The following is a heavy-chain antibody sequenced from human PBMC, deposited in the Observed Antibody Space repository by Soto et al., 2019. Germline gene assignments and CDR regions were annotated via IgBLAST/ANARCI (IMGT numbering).Heavy chain of an antibody. J-gene: IGHJ3*02. Sequence: PSETLSLTCTVSGGSISSYYWSWIRQPPGKGLEWIGYIYYSGSTNYNPSLKSRVTISVDTSKNQFSLKLSSVTAADTAVYYGARVCGIAFDIRGEGLMVTVS. V-gene: IGHV4-59*01. CDR1: GGSISSYY. CDR2: IYYSGST. CDR3: ARVCGIAFDI.